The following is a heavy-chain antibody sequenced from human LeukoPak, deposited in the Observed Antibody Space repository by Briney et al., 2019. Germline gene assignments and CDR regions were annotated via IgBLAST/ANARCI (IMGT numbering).Heavy chain of an antibody. Sequence: PGGSLRLSRAASGFTFSSYAMSWVRQAPGKGLEWVSAISGSGGSTYYADSVKGRFTISRDNSKNTLYLQMNSLRAKDTAVYYCAKVDGSYYYYYYGMDVWGQGTTVTVSS. V-gene: IGHV3-23*01. J-gene: IGHJ6*02. CDR3: AKVDGSYYYYYYGMDV. CDR1: GFTFSSYA. D-gene: IGHD1-26*01. CDR2: ISGSGGST.